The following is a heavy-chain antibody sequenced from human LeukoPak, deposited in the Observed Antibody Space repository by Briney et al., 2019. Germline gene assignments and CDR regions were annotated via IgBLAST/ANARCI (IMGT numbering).Heavy chain of an antibody. Sequence: SETLSPTCTVSGGSISSGDYYWSWIRQPPGKGLEWIGYIYYSGSTYYNPSLKSRVTISVDTSKNQFSLKLSSVTAADTAVYYCARDRGGDSSGYDYYYYYGMDVWGQGTTVTVSS. CDR3: ARDRGGDSSGYDYYYYYGMDV. J-gene: IGHJ6*02. V-gene: IGHV4-30-4*01. CDR1: GGSISSGDYY. CDR2: IYYSGST. D-gene: IGHD3-22*01.